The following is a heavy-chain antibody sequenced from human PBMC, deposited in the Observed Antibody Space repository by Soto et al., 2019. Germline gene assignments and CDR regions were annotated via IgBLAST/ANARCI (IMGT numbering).Heavy chain of an antibody. CDR3: ARHRARNWFDP. J-gene: IGHJ5*02. CDR1: CGSIISSSYY. V-gene: IGHV4-39*01. CDR2: IYYSGST. Sequence: PSETLSLTCIFSCGSIISSSYYWGWIRQPPGKGLEWIGSIYYSGSTYYNPSLKSRVTISVDTSKNQFSLKLSSETAADTAVFYCARHRARNWFDPWGQGTLVTVSS. D-gene: IGHD6-6*01.